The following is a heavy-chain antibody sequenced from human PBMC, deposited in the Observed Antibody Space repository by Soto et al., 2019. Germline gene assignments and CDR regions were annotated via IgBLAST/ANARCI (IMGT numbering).Heavy chain of an antibody. CDR3: ARQSYSRGNYPYYYYGMDV. Sequence: SETLSLTCTVSGGSISSSSYYWGWIRQPPGKGLEWIGSIYYSGSTYYNPSLKSRVTISVDTSKNQFSLKLSSVTAADTAVYYCARQSYSRGNYPYYYYGMDVWGQGTTVTVS. CDR2: IYYSGST. CDR1: GGSISSSSYY. D-gene: IGHD1-26*01. V-gene: IGHV4-39*01. J-gene: IGHJ6*02.